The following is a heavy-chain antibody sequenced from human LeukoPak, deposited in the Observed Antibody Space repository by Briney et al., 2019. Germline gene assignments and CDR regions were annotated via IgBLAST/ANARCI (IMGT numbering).Heavy chain of an antibody. CDR2: ISGSGGST. CDR1: GFTFSSYA. D-gene: IGHD5-12*01. Sequence: GGSLRLSCAASGFTFSSYAMSWVRQAPGKGLEWVSAISGSGGSTYYADSVKGRFTISRDKSKNTLYLQMNSLRAEDTAVYYCARGRSGYATASCDYWGQGTLVTVSS. J-gene: IGHJ4*02. V-gene: IGHV3-23*01. CDR3: ARGRSGYATASCDY.